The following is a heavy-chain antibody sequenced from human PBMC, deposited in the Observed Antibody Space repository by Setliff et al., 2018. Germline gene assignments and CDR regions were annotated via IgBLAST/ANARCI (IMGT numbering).Heavy chain of an antibody. CDR1: GFSITSGYY. Sequence: SETLSLTCAVSGFSITSGYYWGWIRQAPGKGLEWIGSLYHSGTTYYNPSLKRRVTISLDTSKNHFSLNLNSVTAADTAVYFCARVSMYSSSWYYYYYGMDVWGQGTTVTVSS. CDR2: LYHSGTT. V-gene: IGHV4-38-2*01. D-gene: IGHD6-13*01. CDR3: ARVSMYSSSWYYYYYGMDV. J-gene: IGHJ6*02.